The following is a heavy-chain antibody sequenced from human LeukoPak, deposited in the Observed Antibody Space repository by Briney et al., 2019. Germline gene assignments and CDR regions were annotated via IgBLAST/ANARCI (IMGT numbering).Heavy chain of an antibody. CDR2: ISVYNGNT. J-gene: IGHJ4*02. CDR1: GYTFSSYG. Sequence: ASVKVSCKASGYTFSSYGMSWVRQAPGQGLEWMGWISVYNGNTNNIQKLQGRVTMTRDTSTNTAYMELRSLRSDDTAVYYCARDAYTSGADYWGQRTLVTVSS. CDR3: ARDAYTSGADY. V-gene: IGHV1-18*01. D-gene: IGHD3-16*01.